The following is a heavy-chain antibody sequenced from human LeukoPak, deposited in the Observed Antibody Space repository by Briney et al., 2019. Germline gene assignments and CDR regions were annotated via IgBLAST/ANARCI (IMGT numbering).Heavy chain of an antibody. CDR2: INHSGST. D-gene: IGHD6-13*01. J-gene: IGHJ4*02. Sequence: PSETLSLTCAVYGGSFSGYYWSWIRQPPGKGLEWIGEINHSGSTNYNPSLKSRVTISVDTSKNQFSLKLSSVTAADTAVYYCARALNIAAPGPGYWGQGTLVTVSS. V-gene: IGHV4-34*01. CDR1: GGSFSGYY. CDR3: ARALNIAAPGPGY.